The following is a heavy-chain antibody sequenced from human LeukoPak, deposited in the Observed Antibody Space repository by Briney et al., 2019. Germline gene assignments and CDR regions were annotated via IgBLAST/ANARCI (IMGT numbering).Heavy chain of an antibody. V-gene: IGHV4-34*01. CDR1: GGSFSGYY. J-gene: IGHJ1*01. CDR2: INHSGST. D-gene: IGHD3-16*01. CDR3: AREGWIGGNFHH. Sequence: PSETLSLTCAVYGGSFSGYYWSWIRQPPGKGLEWIGEINHSGSTNYNPSLKSRVTILVDTSKNQFSLKLSSVTAADTAVYYCAREGWIGGNFHHWGQGTLVTVSS.